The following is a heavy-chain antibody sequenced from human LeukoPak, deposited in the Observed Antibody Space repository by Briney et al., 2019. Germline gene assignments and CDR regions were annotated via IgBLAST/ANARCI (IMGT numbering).Heavy chain of an antibody. Sequence: ASVKVSCKASGYTFTSYYMHWVRQAPGQGLEWMGWINPNSGGTNYAQKFQGWVTMTRDTSISTAYMELSRLRSDDTAVYYCARAPTRGYSYGVFDYWGQGTLVTVSS. CDR3: ARAPTRGYSYGVFDY. V-gene: IGHV1-2*04. CDR1: GYTFTSYY. D-gene: IGHD5-18*01. J-gene: IGHJ4*02. CDR2: INPNSGGT.